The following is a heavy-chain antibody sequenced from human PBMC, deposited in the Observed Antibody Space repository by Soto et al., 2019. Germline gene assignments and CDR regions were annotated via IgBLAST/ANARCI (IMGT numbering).Heavy chain of an antibody. D-gene: IGHD1-26*01. CDR3: ARAFSGSYPNFDY. J-gene: IGHJ4*02. V-gene: IGHV3-30*09. Sequence: PGGSLRLSCLASGFIFRSYAMHWVRQAPGKGLEWVAVITYDGANGYYADSVRGRFAISRDNSKSTLFLQMNSLRPEDTAVYYCARAFSGSYPNFDYWGQGTLVTVYS. CDR1: GFIFRSYA. CDR2: ITYDGANG.